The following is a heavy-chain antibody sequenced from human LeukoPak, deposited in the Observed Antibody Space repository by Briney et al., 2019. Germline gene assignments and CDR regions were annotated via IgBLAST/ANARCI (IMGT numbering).Heavy chain of an antibody. V-gene: IGHV3-23*01. J-gene: IGHJ6*02. Sequence: GGSLRLSCAASGFTFSSYAMSWVRQAPGKGLEWVSAISGSGGSTYYADSVKGRFTISRDNSKNTLYLQMNSLRAEDTAVYYCARVPNTVDYYYYGMDVWGQGTTVTVSS. CDR3: ARVPNTVDYYYYGMDV. CDR2: ISGSGGST. CDR1: GFTFSSYA. D-gene: IGHD4-23*01.